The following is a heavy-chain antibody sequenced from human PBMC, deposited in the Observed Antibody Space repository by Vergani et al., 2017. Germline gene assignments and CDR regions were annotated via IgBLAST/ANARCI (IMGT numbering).Heavy chain of an antibody. CDR2: IHPADSDT. CDR3: ARLYGRDSSGRKYFDY. Sequence: EVQLVQSGAEVKKPGVSLNISCQISGYSFTNYWIGWVRQMPGKGLEWMVIIHPADSDTRYSPSFQGQVTISVDKSITTAYLQRSSLRASDTAMDYCARLYGRDSSGRKYFDYWGQGTLVTVSS. J-gene: IGHJ4*02. D-gene: IGHD3-22*01. V-gene: IGHV5-51*01. CDR1: GYSFTNYW.